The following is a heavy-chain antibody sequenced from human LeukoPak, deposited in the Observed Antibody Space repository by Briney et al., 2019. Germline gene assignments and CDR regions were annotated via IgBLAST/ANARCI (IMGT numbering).Heavy chain of an antibody. J-gene: IGHJ4*02. CDR1: GGSISSSDSY. CDR3: ARDRGDRSWAYFDY. D-gene: IGHD6-13*01. CDR2: IYYVGST. V-gene: IGHV4-39*07. Sequence: KPSETLSLTCSVSGGSISSSDSYWGWIRQPPGKGLEWLGSIYYVGSTYYNPSLKSRVTISVDTSKNQFSLQLNSVTPEDTAVYYCARDRGDRSWAYFDYWGQGTLVTVSS.